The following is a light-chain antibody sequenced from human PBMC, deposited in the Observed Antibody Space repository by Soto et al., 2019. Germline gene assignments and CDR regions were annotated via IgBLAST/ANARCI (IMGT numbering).Light chain of an antibody. J-gene: IGKJ4*01. V-gene: IGKV3-11*01. CDR1: QSVSSY. CDR2: DAS. Sequence: EIVLTQSPATLSLSPGERATLSCRASQSVSSYLAWYQQKPGQAPRLLIYDASNRATGIPARFSGSGSGTDLTLTISSQEPDDFAVYYCQQRSDWPSTFGGGTKVQIK. CDR3: QQRSDWPST.